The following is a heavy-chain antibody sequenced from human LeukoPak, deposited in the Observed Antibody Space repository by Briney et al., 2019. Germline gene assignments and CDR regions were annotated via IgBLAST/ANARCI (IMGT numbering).Heavy chain of an antibody. CDR1: GGSISSSSYY. D-gene: IGHD3-22*01. CDR3: ARHVYKYYDPFDY. CDR2: MHYSGST. V-gene: IGHV4-39*01. Sequence: SETLSLTCTVSGGSISSSSYYWGWIRQPPGKGLEWIGSMHYSGSTYSNPSLKSRVTIFVDMSKNQFSLKVSSVTAADTAVYYCARHVYKYYDPFDYWGQGTLVTVSS. J-gene: IGHJ4*02.